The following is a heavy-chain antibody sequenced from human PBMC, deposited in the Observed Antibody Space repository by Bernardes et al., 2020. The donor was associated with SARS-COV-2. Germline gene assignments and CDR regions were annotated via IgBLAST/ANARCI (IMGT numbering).Heavy chain of an antibody. CDR2: MYSSGCS. CDR3: AGSSCGIDCYIGGLRSWDYGMDV. D-gene: IGHD2-21*02. V-gene: IGHV4-39*01. Sequence: SESLSLTCSVSGGSISSSNYYWGWIRHPPGQGLEWLGSMYSSGCSSYNPSLQSRVPDSIHASKNQFSLTLSFVTAADTAVYFCAGSSCGIDCYIGGLRSWDYGMDVWGQGTTVTVSS. CDR1: GGSISSSNYY. J-gene: IGHJ6*02.